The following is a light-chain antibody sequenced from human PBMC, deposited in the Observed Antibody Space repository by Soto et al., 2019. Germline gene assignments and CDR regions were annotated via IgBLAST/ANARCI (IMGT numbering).Light chain of an antibody. V-gene: IGKV3-20*01. CDR1: QSVSSSY. CDR2: GAS. J-gene: IGKJ5*01. CDR3: QQYGSSPPIT. Sequence: EIVLTQSPGTLSLSPGERATLSCRASQSVSSSYLAWYQQKPGQAPRLLIYGASSRATGIPDRFSGSGSGTDFTLTISRLEPEDFAVYYCQQYGSSPPITFGRGTLLEIK.